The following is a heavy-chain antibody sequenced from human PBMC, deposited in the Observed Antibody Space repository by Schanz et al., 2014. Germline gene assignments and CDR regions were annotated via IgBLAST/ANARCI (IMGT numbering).Heavy chain of an antibody. J-gene: IGHJ4*02. Sequence: QVQLLESGGGVVQPGGSLRLSCAASGFTFRDFGLHWVRQAPGKGLEWVSFIEFDGIKKFYADSVKGRFTISRDNSKNTLYLQMNSLRVEDTAVYYCAKGGSSLDDWGQGTLVTVSS. CDR1: GFTFRDFG. CDR2: IEFDGIKK. V-gene: IGHV3-30*02. D-gene: IGHD3-16*01. CDR3: AKGGSSLDD.